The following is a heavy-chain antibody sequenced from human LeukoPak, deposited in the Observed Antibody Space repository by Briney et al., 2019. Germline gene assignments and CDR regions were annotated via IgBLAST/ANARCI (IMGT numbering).Heavy chain of an antibody. CDR2: IWYDGSNK. V-gene: IGHV3-33*08. J-gene: IGHJ4*02. D-gene: IGHD5-24*01. CDR3: ARARDGYRTDYFDY. CDR1: GFIFNEYA. Sequence: GGSLRLSCAASGFIFNEYAMHWVRQAPGKGLEWVAVIWYDGSNKYYADSVKGRFTISRDNSKNTLYLQMNSLRAEDTAVYYCARARDGYRTDYFDYWGQGTLVTVSS.